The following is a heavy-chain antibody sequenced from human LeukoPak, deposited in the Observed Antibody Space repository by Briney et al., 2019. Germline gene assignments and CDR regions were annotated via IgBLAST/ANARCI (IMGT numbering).Heavy chain of an antibody. D-gene: IGHD5/OR15-5a*01. CDR2: IKSNDDGGTA. CDR3: NVPPPRLPLPGIAI. Sequence: PGGSLRLSCAVSGFTFSNAWMNWVRQAPGKGLEWVGRIKSNDDGGTADYAASVKGRFSISRDDSKSTLYLHLNSLKTEDTGIYYCNVPPPRLPLPGIAIWGQGTLVIVSS. J-gene: IGHJ1*01. CDR1: GFTFSNAW. V-gene: IGHV3-15*01.